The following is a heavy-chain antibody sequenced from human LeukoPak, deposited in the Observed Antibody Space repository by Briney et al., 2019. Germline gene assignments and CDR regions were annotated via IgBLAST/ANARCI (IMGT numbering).Heavy chain of an antibody. D-gene: IGHD3-10*01. V-gene: IGHV3-33*08. Sequence: GGSWRFSCAASGLTFSSYAMSWARKAPGKGLEWVAVIWYEGSNKYYADSVKGRFTISRDNSKNTLYLQMNSLRAEDTAVYYCARDRSELLWVGESPYGMDVWGQGTTVTVSS. J-gene: IGHJ6*02. CDR3: ARDRSELLWVGESPYGMDV. CDR1: GLTFSSYA. CDR2: IWYEGSNK.